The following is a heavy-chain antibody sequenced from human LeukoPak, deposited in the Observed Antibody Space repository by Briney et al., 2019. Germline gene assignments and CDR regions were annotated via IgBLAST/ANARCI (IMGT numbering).Heavy chain of an antibody. J-gene: IGHJ3*02. CDR2: IYYSGST. CDR1: GGSISSSSYY. V-gene: IGHV4-39*07. Sequence: SDTLSLTCTVSGGSISSSSYYWGWIRQPPGKGLEWIGSIYYSGSTYYNPSLKSRVTISVDTSKNQFSLKLSSVTAADTAVYYCARPPVWYGNTTPRGHAFDIWGQGTMVTVSS. CDR3: ARPPVWYGNTTPRGHAFDI. D-gene: IGHD4-23*01.